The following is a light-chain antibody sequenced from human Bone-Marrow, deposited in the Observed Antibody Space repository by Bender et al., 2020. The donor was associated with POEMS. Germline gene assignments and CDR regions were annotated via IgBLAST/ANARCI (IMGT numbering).Light chain of an antibody. Sequence: QSTLTQPASVSGSPGQSITISCTGTSGDVGKYNLVSWYQQHPGQAPKLLIYEVTKRPSVVSNRFSGSKSGDTASLRISGLQAEDEADYQCCSYARGNNLVFGGGTKLTVL. CDR3: CSYARGNNLV. V-gene: IGLV2-23*02. CDR1: SGDVGKYNL. CDR2: EVT. J-gene: IGLJ2*01.